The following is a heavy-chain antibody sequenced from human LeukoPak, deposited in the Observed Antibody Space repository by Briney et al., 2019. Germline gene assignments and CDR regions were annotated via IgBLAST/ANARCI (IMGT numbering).Heavy chain of an antibody. J-gene: IGHJ6*03. CDR1: GGSISSSSYY. CDR3: AGEGRDYYDSSGYYYYYMDV. D-gene: IGHD3-22*01. CDR2: IYYSGST. Sequence: SETLSLTCTVSGGSISSSSYYWGWIRQPPGKGLEWIGSIYYSGSTYYNPSLKSRVTISVDTSKNQFSLKLSSVTAADTAVYYCAGEGRDYYDSSGYYYYYMDVRGKGTTVTVSS. V-gene: IGHV4-39*07.